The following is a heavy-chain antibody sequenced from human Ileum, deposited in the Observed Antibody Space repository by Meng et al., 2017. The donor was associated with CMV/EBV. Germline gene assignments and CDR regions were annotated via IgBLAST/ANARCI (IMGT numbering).Heavy chain of an antibody. Sequence: TPSCYTFATNNFIWVRQAPGHGTEWRGWIDTNTGNPTYAQAFTGRFVFSLDTSVNTAYLQITSLKAEDTALYYCARDGLSGRYFDYCGQGTLVTVSS. CDR1: CYTFATNN. J-gene: IGHJ4*02. D-gene: IGHD1-26*01. CDR3: ARDGLSGRYFDY. CDR2: IDTNTGNP. V-gene: IGHV7-4-1*02.